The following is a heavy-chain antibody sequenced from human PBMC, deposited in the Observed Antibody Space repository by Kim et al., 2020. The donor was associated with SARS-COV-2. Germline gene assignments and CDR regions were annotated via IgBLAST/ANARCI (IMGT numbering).Heavy chain of an antibody. D-gene: IGHD2-15*01. Sequence: SVKVSCKASGGTFSSYTMTWVRQAPGQGLEWMGEIIPISGSANYAQKFQGRVTITADESTSTAYMELSSLRSEDTAVYYCAREGGPLRYCSGGRCYAQFDPWGQGSLVTVSS. J-gene: IGHJ5*02. CDR1: GGTFSSYT. CDR2: IIPISGSA. CDR3: AREGGPLRYCSGGRCYAQFDP. V-gene: IGHV1-69*13.